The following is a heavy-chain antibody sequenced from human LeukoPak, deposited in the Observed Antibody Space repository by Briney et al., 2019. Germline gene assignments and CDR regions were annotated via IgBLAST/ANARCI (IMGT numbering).Heavy chain of an antibody. CDR3: AKKNTIFGSGYFDY. CDR1: GFTFSSYA. V-gene: IGHV3-23*01. CDR2: ISGSGGST. D-gene: IGHD3-3*01. Sequence: GGSLRLSCAASGFTFSSYATSWVRQAPGKGLEWVSAISGSGGSTYYADSVKGRFTISRDNSKNTLYLQRNSLRAEDTAVYYCAKKNTIFGSGYFDYWGQGTLVTVSS. J-gene: IGHJ4*02.